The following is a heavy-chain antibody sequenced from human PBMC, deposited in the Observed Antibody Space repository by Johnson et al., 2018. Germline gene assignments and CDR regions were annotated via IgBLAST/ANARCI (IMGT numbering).Heavy chain of an antibody. CDR1: GFTFSSYG. J-gene: IGHJ1*01. Sequence: QLVETGGGVVQPGRSLRLSCVASGFTFSSYGMHWVRQAPGKGLEWVAVISYDGGNIYYPDSVKGRFTISRDDSKNTLYLQMNRLRVEDTAVYYGARQEGAAAGTRHWGQGTLVTVSS. CDR2: ISYDGGNI. V-gene: IGHV3-30*03. D-gene: IGHD6-13*01. CDR3: ARQEGAAAGTRH.